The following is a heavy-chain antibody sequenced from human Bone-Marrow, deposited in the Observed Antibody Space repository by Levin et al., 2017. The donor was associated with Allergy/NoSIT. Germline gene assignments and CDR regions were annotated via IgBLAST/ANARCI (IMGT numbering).Heavy chain of an antibody. D-gene: IGHD4-17*01. J-gene: IGHJ6*03. V-gene: IGHV4-61*01. CDR1: GGSVSSGSYY. CDR3: ARTRYGDYVEAYYYYMDV. Sequence: PSETLSLTCTVSGGSVSSGSYYWSWIRQPPGKGLEWIGYIYYSGSTNYNPSLKSRVTISVDTSKNQFSLKLSSVTAADTAVYYCARTRYGDYVEAYYYYMDVWGKGTTVTVSS. CDR2: IYYSGST.